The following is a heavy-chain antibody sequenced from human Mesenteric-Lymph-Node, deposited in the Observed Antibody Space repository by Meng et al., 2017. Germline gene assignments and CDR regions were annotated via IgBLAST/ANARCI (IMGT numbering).Heavy chain of an antibody. V-gene: IGHV4-30-4*01. J-gene: IGHJ4*02. CDR2: IHYSGTT. CDR3: ARDSPGGYGYFDS. Sequence: VHLQEPGAGLVKPSPPLSLTCTVSDGFTTSDDYYWSWIRHPPGKGLEWIGYIHYSGTTYYNPSLKSRIAISLDTSKNQFSLNLNSVTAADAAVYYCARDSPGGYGYFDSWGQGTLVTVSS. D-gene: IGHD5-12*01. CDR1: DGFTTSDDYY.